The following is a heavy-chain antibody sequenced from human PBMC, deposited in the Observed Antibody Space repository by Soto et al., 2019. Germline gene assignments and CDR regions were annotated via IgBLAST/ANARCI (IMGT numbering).Heavy chain of an antibody. V-gene: IGHV5-51*01. Sequence: GESLKISCKGSGYSFTSYWIGWVRQMPGKGLEWMGIIYPGDPDTRYSPSFQGQVTISADKSISTAYLQWSSLKASDTAMYYCARHPDIVATSTDYWGQGTLVTVSS. D-gene: IGHD5-12*01. CDR3: ARHPDIVATSTDY. CDR2: IYPGDPDT. J-gene: IGHJ4*02. CDR1: GYSFTSYW.